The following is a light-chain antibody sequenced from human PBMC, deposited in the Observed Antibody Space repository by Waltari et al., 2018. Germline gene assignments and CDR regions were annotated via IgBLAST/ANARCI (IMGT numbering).Light chain of an antibody. CDR2: EVI. J-gene: IGLJ1*01. CDR1: SSAVGGYDY. Sequence: QSALTQPASVSGSPGQSITISCTGTSSAVGGYDYVSWYQHHPGKAPKPKIYEVINRPPGVSNRFSGSKSGNTASLTISGLQAEDEADYYCSSYTTSGSPMDVFGTGTKVTVL. CDR3: SSYTTSGSPMDV. V-gene: IGLV2-14*01.